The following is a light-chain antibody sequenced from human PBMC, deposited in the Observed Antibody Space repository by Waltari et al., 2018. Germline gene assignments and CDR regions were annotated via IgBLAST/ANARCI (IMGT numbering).Light chain of an antibody. CDR3: QELNIFPLT. V-gene: IGKV1-9*01. CDR2: DTS. Sequence: DIQLTQSPSLLSASVGERVTITSRASQAINGDLAWYQVRPGRAPNLLIYDTSTLQSGGPSRFSGSESGTDFTLTISTLQPEDFATYYCQELNIFPLTFGGGTKVEIK. J-gene: IGKJ4*01. CDR1: QAINGD.